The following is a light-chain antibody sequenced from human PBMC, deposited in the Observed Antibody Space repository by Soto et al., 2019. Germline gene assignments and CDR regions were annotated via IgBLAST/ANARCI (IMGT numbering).Light chain of an antibody. J-gene: IGKJ1*01. CDR1: QSSSSW. V-gene: IGKV1-5*03. Sequence: DIQMTQSPSTLSASVGDRVTITCRASQSSSSWLAWYQQKPGKAPKLLIYKASSLESGVPSRFSGSGSGTEFTLTISSLQLDDSATYYCLQYVNSLRTFGQGTKVEIK. CDR2: KAS. CDR3: LQYVNSLRT.